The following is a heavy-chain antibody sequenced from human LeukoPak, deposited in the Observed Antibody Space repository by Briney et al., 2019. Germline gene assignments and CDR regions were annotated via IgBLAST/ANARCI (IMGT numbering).Heavy chain of an antibody. Sequence: GGSLRLSCAASGFTFGSYGMHWVRQAPGKGLEWVAFIRYDGSNKYYADSVKGRFTISRDNSKNTLYLQMNSLRAEDTAVYYCAKDPSYIWNSSSWYVDYWGQGTLVTVSS. D-gene: IGHD6-13*01. CDR2: IRYDGSNK. V-gene: IGHV3-30*02. CDR1: GFTFGSYG. CDR3: AKDPSYIWNSSSWYVDY. J-gene: IGHJ4*02.